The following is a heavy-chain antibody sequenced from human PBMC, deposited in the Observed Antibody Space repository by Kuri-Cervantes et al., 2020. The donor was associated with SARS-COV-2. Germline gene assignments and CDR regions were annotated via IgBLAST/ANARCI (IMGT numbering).Heavy chain of an antibody. V-gene: IGHV4-34*01. CDR1: GGSFSGYY. CDR3: ARDRLNTIFGVVVEDAFDI. D-gene: IGHD3-3*01. CDR2: INHSGST. J-gene: IGHJ4*02. Sequence: SETLSLTCAVYGGSFSGYYWSWIRQPPGKGLEWIGEINHSGSTNYNPSLKSRVTISVDTSKNQFSLKLSSVTAADTAVYYCARDRLNTIFGVVVEDAFDIWGQGTLVTVSS.